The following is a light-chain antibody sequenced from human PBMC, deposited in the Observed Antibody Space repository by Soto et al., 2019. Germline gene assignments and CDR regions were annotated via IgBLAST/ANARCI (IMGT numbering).Light chain of an antibody. CDR1: QSVSSY. Sequence: DIVLTQSPATLSLSPGERVTLSCSTSQSVSSYLAWYRQKPGQAPRLLIHDVSNRATDIPARFRGSGSGTHFTLPLSSQEPAAFATYYCKQRSAWPYPFGQGTKLEI. CDR2: DVS. V-gene: IGKV3-11*01. J-gene: IGKJ2*01. CDR3: KQRSAWPYP.